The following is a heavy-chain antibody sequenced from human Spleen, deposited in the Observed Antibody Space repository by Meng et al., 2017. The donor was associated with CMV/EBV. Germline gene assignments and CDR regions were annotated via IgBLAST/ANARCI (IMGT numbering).Heavy chain of an antibody. Sequence: GESLKISCAASEISFSTFVLNWVRRAPGKGLEWVAVISYDGNNKYYADSVKGRFTISRDSSKNTLYLQMNSLRADDTAVYYCARGRVVFSYYFYGMDVWGQGTTVTVSS. CDR3: ARGRVVFSYYFYGMDV. J-gene: IGHJ6*02. CDR1: EISFSTFV. D-gene: IGHD3-10*01. V-gene: IGHV3-30-3*01. CDR2: ISYDGNNK.